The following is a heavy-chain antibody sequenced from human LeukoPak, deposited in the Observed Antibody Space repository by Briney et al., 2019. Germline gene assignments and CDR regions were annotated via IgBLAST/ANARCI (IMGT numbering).Heavy chain of an antibody. J-gene: IGHJ4*02. CDR3: ASTTGSYSMFEY. V-gene: IGHV4-4*07. CDR1: GGSINNYY. D-gene: IGHD1-26*01. CDR2: IYISGST. Sequence: SETLSLTCSVSGGSINNYYWNWIRQPAGKGLEWIGRIYISGSTNNNPSLKSRVTTSVDTSKNQFSLRLSSVTAADTAVYYCASTTGSYSMFEYWGQGTLVTVSS.